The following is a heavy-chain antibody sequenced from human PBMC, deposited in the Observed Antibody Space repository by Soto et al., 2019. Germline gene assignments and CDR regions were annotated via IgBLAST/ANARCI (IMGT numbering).Heavy chain of an antibody. V-gene: IGHV4-59*08. CDR3: ARHGLTAYMAYYFDF. CDR1: GGSISSYY. CDR2: IYYCGST. J-gene: IGHJ4*02. D-gene: IGHD3-16*01. Sequence: TSETLSLTCTVSGGSISSYYWSWIRQPPGKGLEWIGYIYYCGSTNYNPSLKSRITISVDTSKNQFSLTLTSVTAADTALYYCARHGLTAYMAYYFDFWGQGTLVTVSS.